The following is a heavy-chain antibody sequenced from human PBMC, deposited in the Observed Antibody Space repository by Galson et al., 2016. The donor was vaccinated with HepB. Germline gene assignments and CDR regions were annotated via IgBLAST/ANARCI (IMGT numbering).Heavy chain of an antibody. CDR1: GDSIETYY. V-gene: IGHV4-59*08. CDR2: VYHTGST. Sequence: SETLSLTCSVSGDSIETYYWSWIRQPPGKGLEWIGFVYHTGSTNYNPSLKSRVTLSMDAPKNQFSLQLTSVTAADTAIYYCARVGPYSGSSDYWGQGTLVTVSS. CDR3: ARVGPYSGSSDY. D-gene: IGHD1-26*01. J-gene: IGHJ4*02.